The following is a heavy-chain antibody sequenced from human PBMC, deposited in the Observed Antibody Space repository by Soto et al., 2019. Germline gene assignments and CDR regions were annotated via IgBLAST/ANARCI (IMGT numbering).Heavy chain of an antibody. CDR1: GFTFSGSA. CDR3: TNPQLYYGMDV. V-gene: IGHV3-73*02. J-gene: IGHJ6*02. D-gene: IGHD5-18*01. CDR2: IRSKANSYAT. Sequence: EVQLVESGGGLVQPGGSLKLSCAASGFTFSGSAMHWVRQASGKGLEWVGRIRSKANSYATAYAASVKGRFTISRDDSKNTAYLQMNSLKTHDTAVYYCTNPQLYYGMDVWGQGTTVTVSS.